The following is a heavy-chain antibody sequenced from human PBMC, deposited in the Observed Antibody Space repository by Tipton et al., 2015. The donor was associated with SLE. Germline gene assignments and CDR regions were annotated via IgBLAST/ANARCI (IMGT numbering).Heavy chain of an antibody. CDR2: INHSGST. CDR3: ARVPIVVVGYGMDV. J-gene: IGHJ6*02. Sequence: TLSLTCTVSGGSISSSSYYWGWIRQPPGKGLEWIGEINHSGSTNYNPSLKSRVTISVDTSKNQFSLKLSSVTAADTAVYYCARVPIVVVGYGMDVWGQGTTVTVSS. V-gene: IGHV4-39*07. D-gene: IGHD2-15*01. CDR1: GGSISSSSYY.